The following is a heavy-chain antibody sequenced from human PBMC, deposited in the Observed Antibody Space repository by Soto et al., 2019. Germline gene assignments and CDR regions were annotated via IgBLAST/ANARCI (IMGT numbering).Heavy chain of an antibody. CDR3: ARRAETNGWNGFGADKYYFDF. D-gene: IGHD1-1*01. V-gene: IGHV1-8*01. J-gene: IGHJ4*02. Sequence: GASVKVSCKASGYTFTSYDIYWVRQATGQGLEWMGWMNPSTDNSGYAQKFQGRVTMTSDTSISTAHMELSSLRSEDTAVYYCARRAETNGWNGFGADKYYFDFWGQGTLVTVSS. CDR1: GYTFTSYD. CDR2: MNPSTDNS.